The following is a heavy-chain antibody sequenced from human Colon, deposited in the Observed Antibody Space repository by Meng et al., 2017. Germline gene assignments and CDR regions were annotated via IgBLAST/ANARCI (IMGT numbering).Heavy chain of an antibody. V-gene: IGHV3-7*01. CDR2: IKQDESEK. D-gene: IGHD2/OR15-2a*01. Sequence: EVQLGESGGGLVRPGESLRLSCAASGFAFSDYWMNWFRQAPGKGLEWVAKIKQDESEKTYVDSVKGRFAISRDNAKNSLYLQMDSLRDEDTALYYCVRGNSGPDYWGQGTLVTVSS. CDR3: VRGNSGPDY. J-gene: IGHJ4*02. CDR1: GFAFSDYW.